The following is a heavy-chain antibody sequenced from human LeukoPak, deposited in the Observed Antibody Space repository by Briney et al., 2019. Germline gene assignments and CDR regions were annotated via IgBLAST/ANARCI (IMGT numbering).Heavy chain of an antibody. CDR3: ARARKGTSRRFDP. V-gene: IGHV1-8*01. J-gene: IGHJ5*02. Sequence: ASVKVSFKASGYTFTSYDINWVRQPTAQGLELMGLMNPYSGNTGYSQKFQGRVTMIRNTSISTAHMELSSLRSEDTAVYNCARARKGTSRRFDPWGQGTLVTVSS. CDR1: GYTFTSYD. D-gene: IGHD2-2*01. CDR2: MNPYSGNT.